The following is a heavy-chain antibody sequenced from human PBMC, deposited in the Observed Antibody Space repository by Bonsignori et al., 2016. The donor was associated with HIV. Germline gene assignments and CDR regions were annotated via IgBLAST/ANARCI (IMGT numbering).Heavy chain of an antibody. CDR3: ARDPGSGWYYFDY. CDR2: IYYSGST. J-gene: IGHJ4*02. V-gene: IGHV4-39*07. D-gene: IGHD6-19*01. Sequence: QESGPGLVRPSETLSLTCTVSGTSISSDNFYXGWIRQHPGKGLEWIGSIYYSGSTYYNLSLKSRVTISFDTSKNQFSLSLSSVTATDTAVYFCARDPGSGWYYFDYWAGNPGHRLL. CDR1: GTSISSDNFY.